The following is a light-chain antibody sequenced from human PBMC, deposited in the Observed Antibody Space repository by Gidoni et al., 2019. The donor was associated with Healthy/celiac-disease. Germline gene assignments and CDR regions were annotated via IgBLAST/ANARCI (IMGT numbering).Light chain of an antibody. J-gene: IGKJ3*01. V-gene: IGKV1-33*01. CDR2: DAS. Sequence: DIQMTQSPSSLSASVGDRVTITCQASQDISNYLNWYQQKPGKAPKLLIYDASNLETGVPSRFSGRGSGTDFTFTISSLQPEDIATYYCQQYDNLPPGVTFXPXTKVAIK. CDR1: QDISNY. CDR3: QQYDNLPPGVT.